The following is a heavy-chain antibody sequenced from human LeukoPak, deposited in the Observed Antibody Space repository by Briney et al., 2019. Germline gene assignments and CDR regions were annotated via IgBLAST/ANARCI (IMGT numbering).Heavy chain of an antibody. CDR3: ARGQGASRYMDV. J-gene: IGHJ6*03. V-gene: IGHV4-34*01. CDR2: INHSGST. CDR1: GGSFSGYY. Sequence: SETLSLTCAVYGGSFSGYYWSWIRQPPGKGLDWIGEINHSGSTNYNPSLKSRVTISVDTSKNQFSLKLSSVTAADTAVYYCARGQGASRYMDVWGKGTTVTVSS.